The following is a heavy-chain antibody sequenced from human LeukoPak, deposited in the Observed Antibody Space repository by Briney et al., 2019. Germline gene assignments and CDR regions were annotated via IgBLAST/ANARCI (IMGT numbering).Heavy chain of an antibody. Sequence: SESLSLTCAVSGGSFSGYYWTWIRQPPGKGLEWIGEINHSGSANYNPSLMSRVTISLDTSKNHFSLNLSSVTAADTAVYYCARGQGTVTTHWGQGTLVTVSS. V-gene: IGHV4-34*01. J-gene: IGHJ4*02. D-gene: IGHD4-11*01. CDR1: GGSFSGYY. CDR3: ARGQGTVTTH. CDR2: INHSGSA.